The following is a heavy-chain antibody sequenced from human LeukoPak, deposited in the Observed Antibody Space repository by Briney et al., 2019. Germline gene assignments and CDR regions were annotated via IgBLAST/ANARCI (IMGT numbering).Heavy chain of an antibody. Sequence: SETLSLTCAVYGGSFSGYYWSWIRQPLGKGLEWIGEINHSENTDYNPSLKSRVTISVDTSKNQLSLKLSSVTAADPAVYYCARHLRWRTSFSPFDYWGQGTLVTVSS. CDR1: GGSFSGYY. J-gene: IGHJ4*02. V-gene: IGHV4-34*01. D-gene: IGHD3/OR15-3a*01. CDR3: ARHLRWRTSFSPFDY. CDR2: INHSENT.